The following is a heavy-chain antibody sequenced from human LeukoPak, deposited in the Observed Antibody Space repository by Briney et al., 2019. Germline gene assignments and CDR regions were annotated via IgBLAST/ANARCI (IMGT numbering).Heavy chain of an antibody. CDR2: IWYDGSNK. CDR1: GFNFDNYN. CDR3: ARDLRVHYYDSSGNYFDY. V-gene: IGHV3-33*08. J-gene: IGHJ4*02. D-gene: IGHD3-22*01. Sequence: PGGSLRLSCAASGFNFDNYNMNWVRQAPGQGLEWVAVIWYDGSNKSYADSVKGRFTISRDNSKNTLYLQMNTLRAEDTAVYFCARDLRVHYYDSSGNYFDYWGQGTLVTVSS.